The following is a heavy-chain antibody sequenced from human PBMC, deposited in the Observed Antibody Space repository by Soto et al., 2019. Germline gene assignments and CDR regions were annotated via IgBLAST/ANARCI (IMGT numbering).Heavy chain of an antibody. J-gene: IGHJ3*02. Sequence: GGSLRLSCAASGFTFSSYGMHWVRQAPGKGLEWVAVISYDGSNKYYADSVKGRFTISRDNSKNTLYLQMNSLRAEDTAVYYCAKPGSSSLGGAFDIWGQGTMVTVSS. CDR3: AKPGSSSLGGAFDI. CDR2: ISYDGSNK. D-gene: IGHD6-6*01. V-gene: IGHV3-30*18. CDR1: GFTFSSYG.